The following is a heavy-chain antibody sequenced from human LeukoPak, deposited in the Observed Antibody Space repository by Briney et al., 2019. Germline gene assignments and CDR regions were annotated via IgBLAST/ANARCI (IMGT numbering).Heavy chain of an antibody. V-gene: IGHV4-39*07. CDR2: INHSGST. CDR3: ASAPLRGYWDY. CDR1: GGSISSSSYY. D-gene: IGHD3-22*01. Sequence: SETLSLTCTVSGGSISSSSYYWSWIRQPPGKGLEWIGEINHSGSTNYNPSLKSRVTISVDTSKNQFSLKLSSVTAADTAVYYCASAPLRGYWDYWGQGTLVTVSS. J-gene: IGHJ4*02.